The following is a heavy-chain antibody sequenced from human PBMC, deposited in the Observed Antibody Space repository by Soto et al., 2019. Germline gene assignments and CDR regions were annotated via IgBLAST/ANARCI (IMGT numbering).Heavy chain of an antibody. CDR3: ARGTVVVTAIRRYYYGMDV. V-gene: IGHV1-69*13. Sequence: ASVKVSCKASGGTFSSYAISWVRQAPGQGLEWMGGIIPIFGTANYAQKFQGRVTITADESTSTAYMELSSLRSEDTAVYYCARGTVVVTAIRRYYYGMDVWGQGTTVTVSS. CDR1: GGTFSSYA. CDR2: IIPIFGTA. D-gene: IGHD2-21*02. J-gene: IGHJ6*02.